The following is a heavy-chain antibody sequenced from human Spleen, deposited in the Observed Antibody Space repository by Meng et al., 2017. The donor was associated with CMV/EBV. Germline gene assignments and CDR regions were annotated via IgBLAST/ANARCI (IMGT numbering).Heavy chain of an antibody. CDR3: ARSTSSSSFHFDS. CDR2: VYPGDSDI. D-gene: IGHD6-19*01. V-gene: IGHV5-51*01. CDR1: GYTFANYW. Sequence: KGSGYTFANYWIAWVRQMPGKGLEWMGDVYPGDSDIRYSPSFQGQVTISADKSITTASLQWSSLKASDTAMYYCARSTSSSSFHFDSWGQGTLVTVSS. J-gene: IGHJ4*02.